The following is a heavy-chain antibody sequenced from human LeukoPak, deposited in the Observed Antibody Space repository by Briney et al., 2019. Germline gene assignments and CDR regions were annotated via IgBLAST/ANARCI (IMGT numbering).Heavy chain of an antibody. CDR2: INPNSGGT. Sequence: ASVKMFCQASAFTSTTYYINCLRQAPGQGLEWMGWINPNSGGTNYAQKFQGRVTMTRDTSITTAYMELSRLSSDDTAVSYCARDWVTGTPSVYWGQGTLVTVSS. CDR1: AFTSTTYY. D-gene: IGHD1-20*01. CDR3: ARDWVTGTPSVY. J-gene: IGHJ4*02. V-gene: IGHV1-2*02.